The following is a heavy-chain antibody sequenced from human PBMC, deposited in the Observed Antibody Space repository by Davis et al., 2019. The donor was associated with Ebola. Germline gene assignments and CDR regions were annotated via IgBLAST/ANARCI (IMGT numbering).Heavy chain of an antibody. V-gene: IGHV3-30*03. D-gene: IGHD6-13*01. J-gene: IGHJ4*02. CDR2: ISYDGSNK. CDR3: ARGPSTGNSFTY. Sequence: GGSLRLSCAASGFTFSSYGMHWVRQAPGKGLEWVAVISYDGSNKYYADSVKGRFTISRDNAKNSLYLQMNSLRAEDTAVYYCARGPSTGNSFTYWGQGTLVTVSS. CDR1: GFTFSSYG.